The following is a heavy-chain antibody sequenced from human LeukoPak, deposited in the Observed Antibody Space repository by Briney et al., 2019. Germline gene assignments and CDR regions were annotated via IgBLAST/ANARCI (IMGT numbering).Heavy chain of an antibody. V-gene: IGHV3-11*05. CDR3: ARDRVTGYGGDYSDY. CDR1: GFTFSDYQ. CDR2: ISSSTSYT. D-gene: IGHD5-12*01. Sequence: GGSLRLSCAASGFTFSDYQMSWIRQAPGKGLEWVSYISSSTSYTNYADSVKGRFTISRDNAKNSLYLQMNSLRAEDTAVYYCARDRVTGYGGDYSDYWGQGTLVTVSS. J-gene: IGHJ4*02.